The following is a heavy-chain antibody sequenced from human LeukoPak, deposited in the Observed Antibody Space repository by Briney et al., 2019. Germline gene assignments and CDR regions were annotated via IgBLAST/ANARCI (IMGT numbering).Heavy chain of an antibody. CDR3: ARGWLAETTVVTPYNY. CDR2: ITPIFGTA. Sequence: SVKVSCTASGGTFRSNAISWVRQAPGQGLEWMGGITPIFGTANYAQKFQGRVTITAVESMSTAYMELSSLRSEDTAVYYCARGWLAETTVVTPYNYWGQGTLVTVSS. V-gene: IGHV1-69*13. D-gene: IGHD4-23*01. CDR1: GGTFRSNA. J-gene: IGHJ4*02.